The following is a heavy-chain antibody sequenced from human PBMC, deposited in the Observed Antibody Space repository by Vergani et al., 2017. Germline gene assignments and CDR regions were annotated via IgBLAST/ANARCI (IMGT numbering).Heavy chain of an antibody. CDR1: GGSISSSSYY. V-gene: IGHV4-39*01. CDR3: ARQGYSSSGSDY. D-gene: IGHD6-13*01. J-gene: IGHJ4*02. Sequence: QLQLQESGPGLVKPSETLSLTCTVSGGSISSSSYYWGWIRQPPGKGLEWIGSIYYSGSTYYNPPLKSRVTISVDTSKNQFSLKLSSVTAADTAVYYCARQGYSSSGSDYWGQGTLVTVSS. CDR2: IYYSGST.